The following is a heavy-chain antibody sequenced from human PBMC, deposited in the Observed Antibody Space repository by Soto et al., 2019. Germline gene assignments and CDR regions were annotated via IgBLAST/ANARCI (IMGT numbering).Heavy chain of an antibody. CDR3: ARDHGLRYFDWLPYLPDSGMDV. V-gene: IGHV3-74*01. CDR1: GFTFSTYW. Sequence: PGGSLRLSCAASGFTFSTYWMHWLRQVPGKGPVWVSRINNDGGGTAYADSVRGRFTISRDNSKNTLYLQMNSLRAEDTAVYYCARDHGLRYFDWLPYLPDSGMDVWGQGTTVTVSS. D-gene: IGHD3-9*01. CDR2: INNDGGGT. J-gene: IGHJ6*02.